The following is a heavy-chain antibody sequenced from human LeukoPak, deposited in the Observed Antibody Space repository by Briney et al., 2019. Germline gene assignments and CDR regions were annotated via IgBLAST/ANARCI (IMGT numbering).Heavy chain of an antibody. CDR3: ARGDNHPLFDY. J-gene: IGHJ4*02. D-gene: IGHD1-14*01. CDR2: IYYSGST. V-gene: IGHV4-31*03. CDR1: GGSISSGGYY. Sequence: SQTLSLTCTVSGGSISSGGYYWSWIRQHPGKGLEWIGSIYYSGSTNYNPSLQGRVTISLDTSRNQFSLKLSSVTAADTAVYYWARGDNHPLFDYWGQGTLVTVSS.